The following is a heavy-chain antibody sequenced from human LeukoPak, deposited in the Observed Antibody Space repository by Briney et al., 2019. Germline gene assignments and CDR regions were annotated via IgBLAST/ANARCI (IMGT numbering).Heavy chain of an antibody. V-gene: IGHV4-34*01. D-gene: IGHD3-10*01. CDR2: INHSGST. CDR1: GGSFSGYY. J-gene: IGHJ6*03. CDR3: ARDSPYYYGSGSATYYMDV. Sequence: SETLSLTCAVYGGSFSGYYWSWIRQPPGKGLEWIGEINHSGSTNYNPSLKSRVTISVDTSKNQFSLKLSSVTAADTAVYYCARDSPYYYGSGSATYYMDVWGKGTTVTISS.